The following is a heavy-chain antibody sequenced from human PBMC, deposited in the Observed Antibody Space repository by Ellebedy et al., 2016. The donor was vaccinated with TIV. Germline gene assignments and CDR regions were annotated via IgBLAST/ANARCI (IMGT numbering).Heavy chain of an antibody. Sequence: SETLSLTCAVYGGSFSGYYWSWIRQPPGKGLEWIGEINQSGRTNYNPSLDKGRVTISVDKSKNQFSLRLSSVTVADTAVYYCAEGRSGWYYFDYWGQGTPVTVSS. D-gene: IGHD6-19*01. CDR3: AEGRSGWYYFDY. V-gene: IGHV4-34*01. CDR1: GGSFSGYY. CDR2: INQSGRT. J-gene: IGHJ4*02.